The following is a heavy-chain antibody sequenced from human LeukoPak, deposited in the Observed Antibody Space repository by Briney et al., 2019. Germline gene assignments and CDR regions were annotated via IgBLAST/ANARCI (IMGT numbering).Heavy chain of an antibody. J-gene: IGHJ4*02. CDR1: GGSISSGGYY. CDR2: IYYSGST. D-gene: IGHD3-22*01. V-gene: IGHV4-31*11. Sequence: SQTLSLTCAVSGGSISSGGYYWSWVRQHPGKGLEWIGYIYYSGSTYYNPSLKSRVTISVDTSKNQFSLKLSSVTAADTAVYYCARTGYDSSGYRDYWGQGTLVTVSS. CDR3: ARTGYDSSGYRDY.